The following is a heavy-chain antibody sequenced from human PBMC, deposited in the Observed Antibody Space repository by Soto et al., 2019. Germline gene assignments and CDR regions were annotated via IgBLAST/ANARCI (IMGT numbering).Heavy chain of an antibody. Sequence: GGSLRLSCAASGFTFSNYNMNWVRQPPGKGLEWVSSITSAGSYIYYAESLKGRATISRDNAKNSLFLQMNSLRAEDTALYFCARGILGGVRIDYGMDVWGQGTTVTVSS. J-gene: IGHJ6*02. D-gene: IGHD2-8*02. CDR3: ARGILGGVRIDYGMDV. CDR2: ITSAGSYI. V-gene: IGHV3-21*01. CDR1: GFTFSNYN.